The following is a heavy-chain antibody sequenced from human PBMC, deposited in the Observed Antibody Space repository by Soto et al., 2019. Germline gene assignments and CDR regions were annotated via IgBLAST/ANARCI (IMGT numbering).Heavy chain of an antibody. CDR3: ARGLFIAAAGTNWFDP. CDR1: GYTFTSYA. D-gene: IGHD6-13*01. J-gene: IGHJ5*02. Sequence: ASVKVSCKASGYTFTSYAMHWVRQAPGQRLEWMGWINAGNGNTKYSQKFQGRVTITRDTSASTAYMELSSLRSEDTAVYYCARGLFIAAAGTNWFDPWGQGTLVTVSS. CDR2: INAGNGNT. V-gene: IGHV1-3*01.